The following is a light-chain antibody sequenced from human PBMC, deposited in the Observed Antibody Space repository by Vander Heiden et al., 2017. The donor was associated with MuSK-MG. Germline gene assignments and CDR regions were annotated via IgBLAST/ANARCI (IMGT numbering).Light chain of an antibody. J-gene: IGLJ1*01. Sequence: QSVLTQPPSASGTPGHRHSISCSGSGPNTATNAVNWYQQLTGTAPKLLIYSNIHRPSGVPDRFSASKSGTSASLAISGLQSEDEADYSCAAWDDSLNAYVFGPGTKVTVL. CDR1: GPNTATNA. CDR2: SNI. V-gene: IGLV1-44*01. CDR3: AAWDDSLNAYV.